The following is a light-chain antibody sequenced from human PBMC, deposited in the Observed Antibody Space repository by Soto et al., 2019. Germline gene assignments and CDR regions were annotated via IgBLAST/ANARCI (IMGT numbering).Light chain of an antibody. CDR1: QTVGSF. Sequence: EIVLTQSPAILSLSPGERATLSCRASQTVGSFLAWYQQKPGQAPRLLIYDASNRATGIPARFSGSGSGTDFTLTISSIEPDDFAVYYCQQRSNWPPWTFGQGTEVEIK. J-gene: IGKJ1*01. V-gene: IGKV3-11*01. CDR2: DAS. CDR3: QQRSNWPPWT.